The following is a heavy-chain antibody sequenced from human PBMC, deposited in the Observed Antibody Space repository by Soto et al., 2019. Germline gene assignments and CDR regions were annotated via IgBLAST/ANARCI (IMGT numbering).Heavy chain of an antibody. D-gene: IGHD2-21*01. CDR2: ISAYNGKR. J-gene: IGHJ3*02. CDR1: GYDFTSYG. CDR3: ARGRIVASIHDAFEI. Sequence: QGQLLQSGDEVKKPGASVRVSCRASGYDFTSYGISWVRQAPGQGLEWVSGISAYNGKRDTAQTFQGRVSMTLDTYTDTAHMDLGDLTSADTAVYYCARGRIVASIHDAFEIWGQGTMVAVSS. V-gene: IGHV1-18*01.